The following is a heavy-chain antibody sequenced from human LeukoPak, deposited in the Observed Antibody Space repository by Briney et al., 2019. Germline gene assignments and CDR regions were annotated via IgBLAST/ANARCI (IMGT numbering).Heavy chain of an antibody. CDR3: ARSPGYCSSTSCYIYYYGMDV. CDR2: IYYSGST. D-gene: IGHD2-2*02. Sequence: SETLSLTCTVSGGSISSYYWSWIRQPPGKGLEWIGYIYYSGSTNYNPSLKSRVTISVATSKNQFSLKLSSVTAADTTVYYCARSPGYCSSTSCYIYYYGMDVWGQGTTVTVSS. J-gene: IGHJ6*02. V-gene: IGHV4-59*08. CDR1: GGSISSYY.